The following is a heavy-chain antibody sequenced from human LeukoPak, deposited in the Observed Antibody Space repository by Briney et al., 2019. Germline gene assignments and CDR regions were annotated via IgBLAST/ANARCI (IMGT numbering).Heavy chain of an antibody. CDR3: AKGNGCSSSSCYLPQN. V-gene: IGHV3-23*01. CDR1: GFTFSSYW. D-gene: IGHD2-2*01. J-gene: IGHJ4*02. CDR2: ISGSGAYT. Sequence: GGSLRLSCAASGFTFSSYWMSWVRQAPGKGLEWVSAISGSGAYTYYADSVKGRFTISRDNSKNTLYLQMNSLRAEDTAIYYCAKGNGCSSSSCYLPQNWGQGTQVTVSS.